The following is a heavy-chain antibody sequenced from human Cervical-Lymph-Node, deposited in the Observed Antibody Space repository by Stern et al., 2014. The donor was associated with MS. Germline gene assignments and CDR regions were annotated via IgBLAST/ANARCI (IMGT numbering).Heavy chain of an antibody. D-gene: IGHD6-13*01. CDR2: IFPCFGTP. J-gene: IGHJ5*02. CDR3: ALSSETSDRWYSLGYDL. CDR1: GGTFSKFP. V-gene: IGHV1-69*01. Sequence: VQLVESGAEVTKPGSSVKVSCKASGGTFSKFPSSWVRQAPGQGLEWMGGIFPCFGTPTYAQDFRGRVTITAYVSTSTVYMELSSLRSDDTAVYYCALSSETSDRWYSLGYDLWGQGTLVTVSS.